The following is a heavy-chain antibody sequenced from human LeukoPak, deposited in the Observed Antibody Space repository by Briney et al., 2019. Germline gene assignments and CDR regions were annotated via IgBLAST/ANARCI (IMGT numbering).Heavy chain of an antibody. J-gene: IGHJ6*02. CDR3: ASYCSSTSCYWDGMDV. Sequence: ASVKVSCKASGYTFTSYAMNWVRQAPGQGLEWMGWINTNTGNPTYAQGFTGRFVFSLDTSVSTAYLQICSLKAEDTAVYYCASYCSSTSCYWDGMDVWGQGTTVTVSS. V-gene: IGHV7-4-1*01. CDR2: INTNTGNP. CDR1: GYTFTSYA. D-gene: IGHD2-2*01.